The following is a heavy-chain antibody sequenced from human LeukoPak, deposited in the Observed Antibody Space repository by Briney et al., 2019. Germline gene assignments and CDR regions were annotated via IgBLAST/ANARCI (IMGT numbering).Heavy chain of an antibody. Sequence: GGSLRLSCAASGFSFRRYAMNWVRQAPGRGLEWVAVISGPGPSTVYADSVKGRFTISRDNSKNTLYLQMNSLRAEDTAVYYCAKGRLARYYFDYWGQGTLVTVSS. J-gene: IGHJ4*02. CDR1: GFSFRRYA. V-gene: IGHV3-23*01. CDR2: ISGPGPST. CDR3: AKGRLARYYFDY. D-gene: IGHD4-11*01.